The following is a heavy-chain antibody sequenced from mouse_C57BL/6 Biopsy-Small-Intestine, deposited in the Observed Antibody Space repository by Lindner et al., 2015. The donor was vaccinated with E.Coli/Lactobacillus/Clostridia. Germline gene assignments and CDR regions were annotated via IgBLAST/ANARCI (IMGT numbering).Heavy chain of an antibody. J-gene: IGHJ4*01. V-gene: IGHV1-18*01. CDR1: GVSFSAYA. CDR3: SRGRSGVVVGGFIVATPLDY. Sequence: SVKVSCKASGVSFSAYAINWVRQAPGQGLEWMGETIPMFGTSKFTQEFQDRVSSYVDESTNTAFMELTRLTSEDTAVYYCSRGRSGVVVGGFIVATPLDYWGQGTLVIVSS. D-gene: IGHD1-1*02. CDR2: TIPMFGTS.